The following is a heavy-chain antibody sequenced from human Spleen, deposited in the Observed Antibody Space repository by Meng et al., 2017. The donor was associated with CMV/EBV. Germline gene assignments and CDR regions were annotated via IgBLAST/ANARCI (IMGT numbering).Heavy chain of an antibody. CDR1: GFTFSSYS. J-gene: IGHJ4*02. Sequence: GGSLRLSCAASGFTFSSYSMNWVRQAPGKGLEWVSSISSSSSHIYYADSVKGRFTISRDNSKNTLYLQMNSLRAEDTAVYYCAKVDGIVVPAAIGIDYWGQGTLVTVSS. D-gene: IGHD2-2*02. CDR2: ISSSSSHI. CDR3: AKVDGIVVPAAIGIDY. V-gene: IGHV3-21*01.